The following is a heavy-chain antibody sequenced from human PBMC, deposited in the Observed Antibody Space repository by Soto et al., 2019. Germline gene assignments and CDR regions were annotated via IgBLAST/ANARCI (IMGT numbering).Heavy chain of an antibody. J-gene: IGHJ6*02. Sequence: PGGSLRLSCAASGFTFSSYAMHWVRQAPGKGLEWVAVISYDGSNKYYADSVKGRFTISRDNSKNTLYLQMNSLRAEDTAVYYCARQLWFGELSQSDGMDVWGQGTTVTVSS. V-gene: IGHV3-30-3*01. CDR3: ARQLWFGELSQSDGMDV. D-gene: IGHD3-10*01. CDR2: ISYDGSNK. CDR1: GFTFSSYA.